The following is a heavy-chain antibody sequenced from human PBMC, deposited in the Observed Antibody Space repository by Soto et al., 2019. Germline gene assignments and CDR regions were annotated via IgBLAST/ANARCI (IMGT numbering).Heavy chain of an antibody. Sequence: ASVKVSCKASGYTFTNYAISWVRQAPGQGLEWMGWISAYNGNTNYAQKLQGRVTMTTDTSTSSASMELRSLRSDDTAVYYCAREWFGDFVYYFDYWGQGTLVTVSS. CDR3: AREWFGDFVYYFDY. V-gene: IGHV1-18*01. CDR1: GYTFTNYA. D-gene: IGHD3-10*01. J-gene: IGHJ4*02. CDR2: ISAYNGNT.